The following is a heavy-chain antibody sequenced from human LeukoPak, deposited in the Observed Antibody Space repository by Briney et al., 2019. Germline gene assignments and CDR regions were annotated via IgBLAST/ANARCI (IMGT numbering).Heavy chain of an antibody. Sequence: GGPLRLSCAASGFTFSSYAMSWVRQAPGKGLEWVSAISGSGGSTYYADSVKGRFTISRDNSKNTLYLQMNSLRAEDTAVYYCAKWGKEAARPLYYFDYWGQGTLVTVSS. J-gene: IGHJ4*02. CDR1: GFTFSSYA. CDR3: AKWGKEAARPLYYFDY. D-gene: IGHD6-6*01. CDR2: ISGSGGST. V-gene: IGHV3-23*01.